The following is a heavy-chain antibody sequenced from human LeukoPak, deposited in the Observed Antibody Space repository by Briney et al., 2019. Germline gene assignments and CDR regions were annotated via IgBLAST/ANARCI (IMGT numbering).Heavy chain of an antibody. CDR2: IPYDGSNK. V-gene: IGHV3-30*03. CDR3: ASARSLYGYSGYDEPYFDS. CDR1: GFPFSSYG. D-gene: IGHD5-12*01. J-gene: IGHJ4*02. Sequence: GGSLRLSCAASGFPFSSYGIHWVRQAPGKGLEWVALIPYDGSNKYYADSVKGRFSISRDNSKNTLYLHMNSLRAEDTAVYYCASARSLYGYSGYDEPYFDSWGQGTLVTVSS.